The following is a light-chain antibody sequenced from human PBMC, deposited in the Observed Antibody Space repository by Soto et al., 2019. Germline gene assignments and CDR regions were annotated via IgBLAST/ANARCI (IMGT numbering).Light chain of an antibody. CDR1: SSDVGGYNY. CDR2: DVS. J-gene: IGLJ1*01. Sequence: QSALTQPRSVSGSPGQSVTISCTGTSSDVGGYNYVSWYQQHPGKAPKPMIYDVSKRPSGVPDRFSGSKSGNTASLTISGLQAEDEADYYCCSYAGSYTFAYVFGTGTKV. V-gene: IGLV2-11*01. CDR3: CSYAGSYTFAYV.